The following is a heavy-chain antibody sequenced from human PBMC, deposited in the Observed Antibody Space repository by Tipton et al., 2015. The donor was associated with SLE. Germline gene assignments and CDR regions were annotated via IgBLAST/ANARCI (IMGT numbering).Heavy chain of an antibody. Sequence: TLSLTCAVYGGSFSGYYWSWIRQPPGKGLEWIGEINHSGSTNYNPSLKSRVTISVDTSKNQFSLKLNSLTAADTAVYYCAINFVLEGLPDYWGQGSLVTVSS. CDR1: GGSFSGYY. CDR3: AINFVLEGLPDY. D-gene: IGHD3-10*02. V-gene: IGHV4-34*01. CDR2: INHSGST. J-gene: IGHJ4*02.